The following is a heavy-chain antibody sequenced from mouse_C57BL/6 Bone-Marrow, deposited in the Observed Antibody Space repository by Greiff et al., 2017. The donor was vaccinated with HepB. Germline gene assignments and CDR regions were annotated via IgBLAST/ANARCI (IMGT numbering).Heavy chain of an antibody. CDR1: GYTFTDYY. CDR3: ARGGEKLLRRYAMDY. V-gene: IGHV1-26*01. J-gene: IGHJ4*01. CDR2: INPNNGGT. D-gene: IGHD1-2*01. Sequence: EVQLQQSGPELVKPGASVKISCKASGYTFTDYYMNWVKQSHGKSLEWIGDINPNNGGTSYNQKFKGKATLTVDKSSSTAYMELRSLTSEDSAVYYCARGGEKLLRRYAMDYWGQGTSVTVSS.